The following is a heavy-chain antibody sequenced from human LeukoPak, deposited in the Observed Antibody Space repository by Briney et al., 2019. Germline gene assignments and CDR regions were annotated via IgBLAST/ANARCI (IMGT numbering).Heavy chain of an antibody. CDR3: ARGLGTYWGKDFLNWFDP. J-gene: IGHJ5*02. V-gene: IGHV1-8*01. Sequence: ASVKVSCKASEYTFTTFDINWVRQATGQGLEWMRWINPNNGNTGFAQKFQGRVTMTRNISLSTAYMELTSLKSEDTAVYYCARGLGTYWGKDFLNWFDPWGQGTLVTVSP. CDR1: EYTFTTFD. D-gene: IGHD3-16*01. CDR2: INPNNGNT.